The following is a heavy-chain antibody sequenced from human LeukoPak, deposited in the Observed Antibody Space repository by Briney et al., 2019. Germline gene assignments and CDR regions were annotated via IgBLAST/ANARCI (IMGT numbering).Heavy chain of an antibody. CDR1: GFTFSSYW. CDR2: IKQDGSEK. V-gene: IGHV3-7*01. D-gene: IGHD2-15*01. J-gene: IGHJ4*02. CDR3: ARARRYLGYCSGGSCYGYFDY. Sequence: TGGSLRLSCAASGFTFSSYWMSWVRQAPGKGREWVANIKQDGSEKYYVDSVKRRFTISRDNAKNSLYLQMNSLRAEGSAVYYCARARRYLGYCSGGSCYGYFDYWGQGTLVTVSS.